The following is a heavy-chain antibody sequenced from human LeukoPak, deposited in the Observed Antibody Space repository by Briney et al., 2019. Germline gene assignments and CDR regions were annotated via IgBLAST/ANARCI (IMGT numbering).Heavy chain of an antibody. CDR2: IKQDGSEK. Sequence: GGSLRLSCAASGFTFSRYWMSWVRQAPGKGLEWVANIKQDGSEKYYVDSVKGRFTISRDNAKNSLYLQMNSLRAEDTAVYYCASGWFFDYWGQGTLVTVSS. J-gene: IGHJ4*02. CDR1: GFTFSRYW. V-gene: IGHV3-7*01. D-gene: IGHD6-19*01. CDR3: ASGWFFDY.